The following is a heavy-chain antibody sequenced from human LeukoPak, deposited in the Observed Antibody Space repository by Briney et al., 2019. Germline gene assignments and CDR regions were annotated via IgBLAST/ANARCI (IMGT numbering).Heavy chain of an antibody. V-gene: IGHV1-18*01. Sequence: ASVKVSCKASGYTFTSYGISWVRQAPGQGLEWMGWISAYNGNANYAQKLQGRVTMTTDTSTSTAYMELRSLRSDDTAVYYCAGSPSEGWFDPWGQGTLVTVSS. CDR1: GYTFTSYG. CDR3: AGSPSEGWFDP. J-gene: IGHJ5*02. D-gene: IGHD1-26*01. CDR2: ISAYNGNA.